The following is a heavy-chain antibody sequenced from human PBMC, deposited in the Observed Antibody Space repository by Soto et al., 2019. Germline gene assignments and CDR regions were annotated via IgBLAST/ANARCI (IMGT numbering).Heavy chain of an antibody. CDR2: IYYSGST. CDR1: GGSISSSSYY. D-gene: IGHD2-15*01. J-gene: IGHJ4*02. CDR3: ADFCSGGSCYGRY. Sequence: SETLSLTCTVSGGSISSSSYYWGWIRQPPGKGLEWIGSIYYSGSTYYNPSLKSRVTISVDTSKNQFSLKLSSVTAADTAVYYCADFCSGGSCYGRYWGQGTLVTV. V-gene: IGHV4-39*01.